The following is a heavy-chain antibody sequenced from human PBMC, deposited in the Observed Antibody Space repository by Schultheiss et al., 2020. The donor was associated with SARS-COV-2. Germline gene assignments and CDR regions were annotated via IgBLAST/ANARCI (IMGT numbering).Heavy chain of an antibody. V-gene: IGHV4-34*01. CDR2: INHSGST. D-gene: IGHD3-16*01. Sequence: SETLSLTCAVYGGSFSGYYWSWIRQPPGKGLEWIGEINHSGSTNYNPSLKSRVTISVDTSTNQISLRLSSVTAADTAVYFCAKEGGYSFESWGQGTPVTVSS. J-gene: IGHJ4*02. CDR3: AKEGGYSFES. CDR1: GGSFSGYY.